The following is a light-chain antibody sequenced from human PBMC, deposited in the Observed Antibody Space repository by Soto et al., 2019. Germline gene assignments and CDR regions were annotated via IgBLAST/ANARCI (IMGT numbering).Light chain of an antibody. CDR2: DVI. CDR1: SSDVGTYTY. CDR3: CSYAGSYTHV. J-gene: IGLJ1*01. Sequence: QSVLTQPRSVSGSPGQSVTISCTATSSDVGTYTYVSWYQQHPGKAPKLIIYDVIKRPSGVPDRFSGSKSGNTASLTISGLQAEDEADYYCCSYAGSYTHVFGTGTKLTVL. V-gene: IGLV2-11*01.